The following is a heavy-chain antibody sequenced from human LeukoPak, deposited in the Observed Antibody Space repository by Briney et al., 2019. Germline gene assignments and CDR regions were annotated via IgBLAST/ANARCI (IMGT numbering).Heavy chain of an antibody. Sequence: GGSLRLSCAASGFTFSSYEMNWVRQAPGKGLEWVSYVSRSGNTTYYADSVKGRFIISRDNAKNSLYLQMNSLRAEDTAVFYCARDFLNAIDIWGQGTMVTVSS. CDR3: ARDFLNAIDI. CDR1: GFTFSSYE. V-gene: IGHV3-48*03. CDR2: VSRSGNTT. D-gene: IGHD2/OR15-2a*01. J-gene: IGHJ3*02.